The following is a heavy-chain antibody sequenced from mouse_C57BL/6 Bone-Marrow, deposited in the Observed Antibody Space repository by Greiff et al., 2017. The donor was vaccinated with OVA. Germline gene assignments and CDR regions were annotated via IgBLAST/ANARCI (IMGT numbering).Heavy chain of an antibody. CDR1: GFTFSSYA. D-gene: IGHD1-1*01. Sequence: EVMLVESGGGLVKPGGSLKLSCAASGFTFSSYAMSWVRQTPDKRLEWVATISDGGSYTYYPDNVKGRFTISRDNAKNNLYLQMSHLKSEDTAMYYCARVIYYGSSYPWYFDVWGTGTTVTVSS. CDR3: ARVIYYGSSYPWYFDV. J-gene: IGHJ1*03. CDR2: ISDGGSYT. V-gene: IGHV5-4*03.